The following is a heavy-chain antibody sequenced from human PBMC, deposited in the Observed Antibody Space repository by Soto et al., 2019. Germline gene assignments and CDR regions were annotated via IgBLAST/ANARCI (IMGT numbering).Heavy chain of an antibody. Sequence: SETLCLTCTVSGGSISTYYWNWLRQPPGKGLECIAYIYHTGNSYYNPSLKSRVTISVDTSKNQFSLKLSSVTAADTALYFCAREGSYGSGTYDLWGQGTLVTVSS. V-gene: IGHV4-59*01. CDR3: AREGSYGSGTYDL. CDR1: GGSISTYY. CDR2: IYHTGNS. D-gene: IGHD3-10*01. J-gene: IGHJ4*02.